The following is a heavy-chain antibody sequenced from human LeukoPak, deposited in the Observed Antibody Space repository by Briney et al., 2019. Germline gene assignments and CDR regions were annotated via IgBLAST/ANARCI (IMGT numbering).Heavy chain of an antibody. CDR3: ARAREDIVVVVAATPGWFDP. J-gene: IGHJ5*02. CDR2: ISSSSSYI. D-gene: IGHD2-15*01. V-gene: IGHV3-21*01. CDR1: GFTFSSYS. Sequence: GGSLRLPCAASGFTFSSYSMNWVRQAPGKGLEWVSSISSSSSYIYYADSVKGRFTISRDNAKNSLYLQMNSLRAEDTAVYYCARAREDIVVVVAATPGWFDPWGQGTLVTVSS.